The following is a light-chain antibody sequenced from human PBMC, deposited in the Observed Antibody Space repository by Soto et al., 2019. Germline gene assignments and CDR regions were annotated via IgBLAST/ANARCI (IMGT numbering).Light chain of an antibody. V-gene: IGKV3-20*01. CDR3: QQCGSSPS. CDR1: QSVSSSY. Sequence: EIALTQSPGTLSLSPGERATLSCRASQSVSSSYLAWYQQKPGQPPRPLIYDKSSRATGNPDRFSGSGAGTDFTRAISGLEPGDSAVYDGQQCGSSPSFSQGTKVALK. CDR2: DKS. J-gene: IGKJ1*01.